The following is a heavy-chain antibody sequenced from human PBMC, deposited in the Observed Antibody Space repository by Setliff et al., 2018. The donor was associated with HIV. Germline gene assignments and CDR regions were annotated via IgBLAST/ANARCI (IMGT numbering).Heavy chain of an antibody. CDR1: GYTFTSYY. CDR2: INPSGGST. D-gene: IGHD6-6*01. CDR3: AREYSSSSGGGAFDY. Sequence: GASVKVSCKASGYTFTSYYMHWVRQAPGQGLEWMGIINPSGGSTSYAQKFQGRVTMARDTSTSTVYMELSSLRSEDTAVYYCAREYSSSSGGGAFDYWGQGTLVTVSS. J-gene: IGHJ4*02. V-gene: IGHV1-46*01.